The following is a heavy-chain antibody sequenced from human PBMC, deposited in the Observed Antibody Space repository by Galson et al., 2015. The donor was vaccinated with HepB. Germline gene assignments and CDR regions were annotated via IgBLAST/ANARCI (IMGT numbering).Heavy chain of an antibody. J-gene: IGHJ2*01. D-gene: IGHD7-27*01. CDR1: GYIFPNYW. CDR3: ARRGWGSSFWYFDL. CDR2: IYPGDSDT. V-gene: IGHV5-51*01. Sequence: QSGAEVKEPGESLKISCKASGYIFPNYWIGWVRHMPGKGLEWMGRIYPGDSDTTYSPSFQGQVTISADKSIGTAYLQWNSLKASDTAIYYCARRGWGSSFWYFDLWGHGTLVTVPS.